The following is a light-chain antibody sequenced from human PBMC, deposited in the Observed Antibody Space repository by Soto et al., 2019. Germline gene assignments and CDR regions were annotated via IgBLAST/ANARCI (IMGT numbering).Light chain of an antibody. CDR3: AAWDDSLNGPV. J-gene: IGLJ3*02. CDR1: SSNIGSNT. Sequence: QSVLTQPPSASGTPGQRVSISCSGSSSNIGSNTIHWYQQLPGTAPKLLIDSNNQRPSGVPDRFSGSMSGTSASLAISGLQSEDEAHYYCAAWDDSLNGPVFGGGTKLTVL. V-gene: IGLV1-44*01. CDR2: SNN.